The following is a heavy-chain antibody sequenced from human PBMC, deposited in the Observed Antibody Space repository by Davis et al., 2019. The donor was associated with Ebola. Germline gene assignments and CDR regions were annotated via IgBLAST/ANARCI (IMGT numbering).Heavy chain of an antibody. CDR3: SRDLKQRPPSYYDGMDV. D-gene: IGHD1/OR15-1a*01. V-gene: IGHV3-49*04. J-gene: IGHJ6*02. CDR1: GFNLGAYA. Sequence: GGSLRLSCRVSGFNLGAYALNWVRQAPGKGLEWVGFIRSKAYGGKAAYAASVKGRFTISRDDSKSIAYLQMDSLKIEDTAVYYCSRDLKQRPPSYYDGMDVWGQGTSVTVSS. CDR2: IRSKAYGGKA.